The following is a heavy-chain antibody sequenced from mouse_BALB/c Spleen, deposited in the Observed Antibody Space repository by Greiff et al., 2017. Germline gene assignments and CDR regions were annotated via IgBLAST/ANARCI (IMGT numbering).Heavy chain of an antibody. V-gene: IGHV6-6*02. CDR2: IRLKSNNYAT. CDR1: GFTFSNYW. CDR3: TRGNYRYDVAFAY. Sequence: EVKLEESGGGLVQPGGSMKLSCVASGFTFSNYWMNWVRQSPEKGLEWVAEIRLKSNNYATHYAESVKGRFTISRDDSKSSVYLQMNNLRAEDTGIYYCTRGNYRYDVAFAYWGQGTLVTVSA. D-gene: IGHD2-14*01. J-gene: IGHJ3*01.